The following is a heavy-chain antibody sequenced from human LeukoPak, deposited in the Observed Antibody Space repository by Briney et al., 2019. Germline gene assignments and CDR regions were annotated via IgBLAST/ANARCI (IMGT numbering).Heavy chain of an antibody. V-gene: IGHV3-30*03. CDR1: GFTFSSYG. J-gene: IGHJ5*02. D-gene: IGHD3-9*01. CDR2: ISYDGSNK. CDR3: ARVRSYDILTGYDWGFDP. Sequence: GRSLRLSCAASGFTFSSYGKHWVRHAPGKGLEWVAVISYDGSNKYYADSVKGRFTISRDNSKNTLYLKMNSLRAEDTGVYYCARVRSYDILTGYDWGFDPWGQGTLVTVSS.